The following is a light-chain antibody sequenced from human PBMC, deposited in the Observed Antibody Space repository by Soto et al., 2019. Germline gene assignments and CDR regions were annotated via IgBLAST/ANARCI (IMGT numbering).Light chain of an antibody. V-gene: IGKV1-5*01. Sequence: DIHMSQSPSSLSASVGDAVTVTSRASQTVGGWLAWYQQKPGGAPKLLIFDASGLPRGVPSRFSGNGSRTKFTLTIGSLQPDDFASYYCQQYDTYSGMFGQGTKVDI. CDR2: DAS. J-gene: IGKJ1*01. CDR3: QQYDTYSGM. CDR1: QTVGGW.